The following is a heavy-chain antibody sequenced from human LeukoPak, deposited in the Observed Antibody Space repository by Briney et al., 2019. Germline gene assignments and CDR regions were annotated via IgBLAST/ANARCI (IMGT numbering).Heavy chain of an antibody. CDR2: INHSGST. D-gene: IGHD3-10*01. J-gene: IGHJ6*03. V-gene: IGHV4-34*01. CDR3: ARPGRVSGSYYIPSYYYYMDV. CDR1: GGSFSGYY. Sequence: TSETLSLTYAVYGGSFSGYYWSWIRQPPGKGLEWIGEINHSGSTNYNPSLKSRVTISVDTSKNQFSLKLSSVTAADTAVYYCARPGRVSGSYYIPSYYYYMDVWGKGTTVTISS.